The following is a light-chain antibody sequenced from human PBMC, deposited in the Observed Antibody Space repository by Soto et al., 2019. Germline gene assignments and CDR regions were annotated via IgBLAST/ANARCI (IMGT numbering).Light chain of an antibody. Sequence: EVLMTQSPGSLSFSQGERATLSCRASQTVSNNYLAWYQQKPGQAPRLLIYDASSRATGIPDRFSGGGSGTDFTLTICRLEPEDYALYYCQLFSIHPLPFAGGTKVDIK. CDR2: DAS. CDR1: QTVSNNY. V-gene: IGKV3-20*01. CDR3: QLFSIHPLP. J-gene: IGKJ4*01.